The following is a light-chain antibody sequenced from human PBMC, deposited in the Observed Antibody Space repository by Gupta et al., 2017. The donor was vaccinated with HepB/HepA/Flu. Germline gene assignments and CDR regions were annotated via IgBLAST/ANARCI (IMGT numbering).Light chain of an antibody. CDR3: NSRDSSGNHVV. V-gene: IGLV3-19*01. CDR2: GKN. CDR1: SLRSYY. Sequence: SSDLPHVPAVSVALGQTVRITCQGDSLRSYYASWYQQKPGQAPVLVIYGKNNRPSGIPDRFSGSSSGNTASLTITGAQAEDEADYYCNSRDSSGNHVVFGGGTKLTVL. J-gene: IGLJ2*01.